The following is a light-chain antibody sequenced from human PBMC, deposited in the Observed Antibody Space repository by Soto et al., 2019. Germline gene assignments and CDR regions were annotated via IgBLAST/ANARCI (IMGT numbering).Light chain of an antibody. CDR3: APRTRYSEA. V-gene: IGKV1-5*01. Sequence: STLSASVEDRVTITSVASQCISVWLAWYQLYLGIVPNLLIYDASSLQSGVPSRFSGSGSGTEFTLTISSLQPDDFAAYDCAPRTRYSEAIGHGITV. J-gene: IGKJ1*01. CDR2: DAS. CDR1: QCISVW.